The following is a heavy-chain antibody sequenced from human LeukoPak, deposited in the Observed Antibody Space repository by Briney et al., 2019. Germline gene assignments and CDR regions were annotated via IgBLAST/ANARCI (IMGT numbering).Heavy chain of an antibody. D-gene: IGHD3-16*02. CDR3: ARGKRIMITFGGVIAPWTP. CDR2: INPSGGST. V-gene: IGHV1-46*01. Sequence: ASVKVSCKASGYTFTGYYMHWVRQAPGQGLEWMGWINPSGGSTSYAQKFQGRVTMTRDMSTSTVYMELSSLRSEDTAVYYCARGKRIMITFGGVIAPWTPWGQGTLVTVSS. CDR1: GYTFTGYY. J-gene: IGHJ5*02.